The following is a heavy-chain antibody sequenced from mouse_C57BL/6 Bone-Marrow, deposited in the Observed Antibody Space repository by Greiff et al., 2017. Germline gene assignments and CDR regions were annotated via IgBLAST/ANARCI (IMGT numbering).Heavy chain of an antibody. D-gene: IGHD3-2*02. V-gene: IGHV2-2*01. CDR1: GFSLTSYG. Sequence: QVQLKESGPGLVQPSQSLSITCTVSGFSLTSYGVHWVRQSPGKGLEWLGVIWSGGSTDYNAAFISRLSISKDNSKSQVFFKMNSLQADDTAIYYCASHSSGYGWFAYWGQGTLVTVSA. J-gene: IGHJ3*01. CDR2: IWSGGST. CDR3: ASHSSGYGWFAY.